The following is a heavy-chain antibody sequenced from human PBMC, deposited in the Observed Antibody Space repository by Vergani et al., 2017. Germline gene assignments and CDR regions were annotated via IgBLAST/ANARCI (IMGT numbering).Heavy chain of an antibody. Sequence: EVQLVESGGGLVKPGGSLRLSCAASGFTFSNAWMSWVRQAPGKGLEWVGRIKSKTDGGTTDYAAPVKGRFTISRDDSKNTLYLQMNSLKTEDTAVYYCARDPIAVAGMDVWGQGTTVTVSS. CDR1: GFTFSNAW. V-gene: IGHV3-15*01. CDR2: IKSKTDGGTT. CDR3: ARDPIAVAGMDV. D-gene: IGHD6-19*01. J-gene: IGHJ6*02.